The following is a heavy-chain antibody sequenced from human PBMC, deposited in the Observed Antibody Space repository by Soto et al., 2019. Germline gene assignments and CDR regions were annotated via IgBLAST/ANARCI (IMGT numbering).Heavy chain of an antibody. CDR2: TYYRSKWHY. J-gene: IGHJ4*02. CDR3: ARTLRGRGVKYFDD. Sequence: PSQTLSLTCAISGDSVSNNSVAWNWVRQSPSRGLEWLGRTYYRSKWHYDYAPSVRSRVTINPDTSKNHFSLQLNSVSPEDAAVYYCARTLRGRGVKYFDDWGQGPLRTVSS. D-gene: IGHD3-10*01. CDR1: GDSVSNNSVA. V-gene: IGHV6-1*01.